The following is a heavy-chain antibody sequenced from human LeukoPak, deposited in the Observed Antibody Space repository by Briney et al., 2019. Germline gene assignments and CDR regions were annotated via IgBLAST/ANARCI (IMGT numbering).Heavy chain of an antibody. D-gene: IGHD5-24*01. Sequence: SETLSLTCTVSGGSISGYYWSWIRQPPGKGLEWIGYIYYTGSTNYNPSLKSRVTMSVDTSENQFSLTLSSVTAADTAVYYCARSQMVTAYFDYWGQGTLVTVSS. CDR2: IYYTGST. CDR3: ARSQMVTAYFDY. V-gene: IGHV4-59*01. J-gene: IGHJ4*02. CDR1: GGSISGYY.